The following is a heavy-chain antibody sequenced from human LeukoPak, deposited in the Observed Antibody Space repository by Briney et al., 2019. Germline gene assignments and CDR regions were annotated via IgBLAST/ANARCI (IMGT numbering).Heavy chain of an antibody. Sequence: GGSLRLSCAASGFTFSSYGIHWVRQAPGKGLEWVALISYDGSNKYYADSVKGRFTISRDNSKNTMYLLMNSLRAEDTAVYYCVKEDIGGWFGIDYWGQGTLVTVSS. CDR3: VKEDIGGWFGIDY. J-gene: IGHJ4*02. CDR1: GFTFSSYG. V-gene: IGHV3-30*18. D-gene: IGHD6-19*01. CDR2: ISYDGSNK.